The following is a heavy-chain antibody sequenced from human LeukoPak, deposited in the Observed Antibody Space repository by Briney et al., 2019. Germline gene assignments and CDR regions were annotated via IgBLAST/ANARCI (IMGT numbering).Heavy chain of an antibody. Sequence: GGSLRLSCAVSGYAFSSLAMHWVRQAPGKGLEWVAFISYDGNNQYYADSVKGRFTISRDNSKNTLYLQMNNLRAEDTAIYYCARVGSRYCSGANCYDGFWGQGTLVSVSS. J-gene: IGHJ4*02. V-gene: IGHV3-30-3*01. CDR3: ARVGSRYCSGANCYDGF. D-gene: IGHD2-15*01. CDR1: GYAFSSLA. CDR2: ISYDGNNQ.